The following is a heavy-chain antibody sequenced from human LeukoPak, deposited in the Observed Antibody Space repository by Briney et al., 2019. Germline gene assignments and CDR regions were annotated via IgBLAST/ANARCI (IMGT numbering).Heavy chain of an antibody. CDR2: IKQDGSEK. V-gene: IGHV3-7*01. J-gene: IGHJ6*02. Sequence: GGSLRLSCAASGITFSRFWMSWVRQAPGKGLQWVANIKQDGSEKYYVDSVKGRFTISRDNAKNSLYLQMNSLRAEDTAVYYCARTAPPYCSGGSCPYYSMDVWGQGTTVTVSS. CDR1: GITFSRFW. CDR3: ARTAPPYCSGGSCPYYSMDV. D-gene: IGHD2-15*01.